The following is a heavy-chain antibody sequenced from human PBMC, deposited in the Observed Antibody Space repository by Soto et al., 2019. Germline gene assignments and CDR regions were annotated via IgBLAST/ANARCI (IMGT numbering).Heavy chain of an antibody. CDR3: ARDPTLDSIAARPTYFDY. V-gene: IGHV3-21*01. J-gene: IGHJ4*02. CDR1: GFTFSSYG. Sequence: GGSLRLSCAASGFTFSSYGMHWVRQAPGKGLEWVSSISSSSSYIYYADSVKGRFTISRDNAKNSLYLQMNSLRAEDTAVYYCARDPTLDSIAARPTYFDYWGQGTLVTVSS. D-gene: IGHD6-6*01. CDR2: ISSSSSYI.